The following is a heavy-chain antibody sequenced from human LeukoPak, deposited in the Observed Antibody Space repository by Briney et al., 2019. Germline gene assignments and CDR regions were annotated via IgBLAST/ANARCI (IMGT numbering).Heavy chain of an antibody. D-gene: IGHD4-17*01. CDR2: ISYDGSNK. CDR1: GFTFSSYS. V-gene: IGHV3-30*03. J-gene: IGHJ4*02. CDR3: ARRTTVTTGTFDY. Sequence: PGGSLRLSCAASGFTFSSYSMNWVRQAPGKGLEWVAVISYDGSNKYYADSVKGRFTISRDNSKNTLYLQMNSLRAEDTAVYYCARRTTVTTGTFDYWGQGTLVTVSS.